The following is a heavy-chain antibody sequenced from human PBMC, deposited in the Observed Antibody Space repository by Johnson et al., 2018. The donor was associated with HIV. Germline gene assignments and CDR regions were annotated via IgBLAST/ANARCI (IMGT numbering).Heavy chain of an antibody. Sequence: QVQLVESGGGLVKPGGSLRLSCAASGFTFSSYAMHWVRQAPGKGLEWVAVISYDGSIKYYADSVEGRFTISRDNFKNTVYLQMNSLRDEDTSVYYCTVWRWGWSGQEPFDVWGPGTMVTVSS. CDR1: GFTFSSYA. CDR2: ISYDGSIK. CDR3: TVWRWGWSGQEPFDV. D-gene: IGHD3-3*01. J-gene: IGHJ3*01. V-gene: IGHV3-30*04.